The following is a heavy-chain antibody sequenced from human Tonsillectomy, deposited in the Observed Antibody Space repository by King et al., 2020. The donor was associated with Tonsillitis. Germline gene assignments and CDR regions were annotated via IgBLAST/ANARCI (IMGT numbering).Heavy chain of an antibody. V-gene: IGHV3-15*01. CDR1: GLTFSDAW. J-gene: IGHJ4*02. CDR3: IWQSTVPSSLDY. Sequence: VQLVESGGGLVKPGGSLRLSCVVSGLTFSDAWMSWVRQAPGKGLEWVGRMKSKGSGGTTDYAAPVKGRFTISRDDSKNTLYLQLSSLNTEDTAIYYCIWQSTVPSSLDYWGQGTLVTVSS. CDR2: MKSKGSGGTT. D-gene: IGHD4-11*01.